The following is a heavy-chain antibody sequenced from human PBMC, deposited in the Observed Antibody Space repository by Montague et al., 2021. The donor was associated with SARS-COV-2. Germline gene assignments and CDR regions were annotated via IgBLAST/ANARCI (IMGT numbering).Heavy chain of an antibody. CDR3: ARSPTYYHILTGYFNGPNWFDP. D-gene: IGHD3-9*01. Sequence: SETLSLTCTVSGGSISSSSYYWGWICQPPGKGLEWIGSIYYSGSTYYNPSLKSRVTISVDTSKNQFSLKLSSVTAADTAVYYCARSPTYYHILTGYFNGPNWFDPWGQGTLVTVSS. V-gene: IGHV4-39*01. J-gene: IGHJ5*02. CDR2: IYYSGST. CDR1: GGSISSSSYY.